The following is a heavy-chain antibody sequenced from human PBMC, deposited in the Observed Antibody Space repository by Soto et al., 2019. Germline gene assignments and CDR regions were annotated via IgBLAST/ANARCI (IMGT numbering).Heavy chain of an antibody. CDR1: GGSVSSGCYY. CDR2: IYYSGST. CDR3: ARSKVKYDDYRFDP. Sequence: PSETLSLTCTVSGGSVSSGCYYWSWIRQPPGKGLEWIGYIYYSGSTNYNPSLKSRVTISVDTSKNQFSLKLNSVTAADTAVYYCARSKVKYDDYRFDPWGQGTLVTVSS. D-gene: IGHD4-17*01. V-gene: IGHV4-61*01. J-gene: IGHJ5*02.